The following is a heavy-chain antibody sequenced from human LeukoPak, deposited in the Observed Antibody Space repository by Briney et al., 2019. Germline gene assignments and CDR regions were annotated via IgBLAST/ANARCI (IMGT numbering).Heavy chain of an antibody. V-gene: IGHV3-23*01. Sequence: PGGSLRLSCAASGFTFSIYAMAWVRQAPGKGLHWVSTLSGSGGSTYYADSVKGRFTISRDTSKNTLYLQMNSLRAEDTAVYYCAKDYGYTPYYFDYWGQGTLVTVSP. CDR1: GFTFSIYA. CDR2: LSGSGGST. D-gene: IGHD5-18*01. CDR3: AKDYGYTPYYFDY. J-gene: IGHJ4*02.